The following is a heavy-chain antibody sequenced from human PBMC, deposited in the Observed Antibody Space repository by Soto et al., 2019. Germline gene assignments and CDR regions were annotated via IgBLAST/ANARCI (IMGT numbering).Heavy chain of an antibody. V-gene: IGHV1-8*01. CDR3: ARCAGFGDLGNFDYAMDV. D-gene: IGHD3-10*01. Sequence: QVQLVQSGAEVKKPGASVKVSCKASGYTLTSSDINWVRQAPGQGLEWMGWMNHNSADRGYAQKFQGRFTMTGNTSISAADMELCSLISEDSAVYYCARCAGFGDLGNFDYAMDVWGQGTTVTVSS. CDR1: GYTLTSSD. CDR2: MNHNSADR. J-gene: IGHJ6*01.